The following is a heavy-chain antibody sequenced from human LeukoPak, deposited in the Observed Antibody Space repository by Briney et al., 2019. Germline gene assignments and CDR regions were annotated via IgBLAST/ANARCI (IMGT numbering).Heavy chain of an antibody. CDR1: GFSLSTSGVG. CDR2: IYWNDDK. J-gene: IGHJ3*02. Sequence: SGPTLVNPTQTLTLTCTFSGFSLSTSGVGVGWIRQPPGKALEWLALIYWNDDKRYSPSLKSRLTITKDTSKNRVVLTMTNMDPVDTATYYCAHKAYDSSGYYVLDAFDIWGQGTMVTVSS. CDR3: AHKAYDSSGYYVLDAFDI. V-gene: IGHV2-5*01. D-gene: IGHD3-22*01.